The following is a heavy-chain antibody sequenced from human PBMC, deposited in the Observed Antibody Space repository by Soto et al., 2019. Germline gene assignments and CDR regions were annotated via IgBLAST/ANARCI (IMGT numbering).Heavy chain of an antibody. D-gene: IGHD1-1*01. CDR3: VRQRIGNLPGLVDV. CDR1: SGPSSSHN. V-gene: IGHV4-59*08. J-gene: IGHJ6*02. CDR2: VYSTGGT. Sequence: QVQLQQSGPGLVKPSETLSLTCSVSSGPSSSHNWGWIRQPPGRGLEWIGYVYSTGGTSYNPSLKSRVTISADPSTTHCPLTLTSVTAADTAVYYCVRQRIGNLPGLVDVWGQGTTVSVSS.